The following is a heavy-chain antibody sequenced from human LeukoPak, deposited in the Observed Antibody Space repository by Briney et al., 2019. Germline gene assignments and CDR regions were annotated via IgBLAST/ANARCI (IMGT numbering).Heavy chain of an antibody. CDR2: ISGNGGST. CDR1: GFTFSGYV. Sequence: GGSLRLSCAASGFTFSGYVMTWVRQGPEKGLEWVSSISGNGGSTYYADSIKGRFTISRDNSKNTLYLQMNSLRAEDTAVYYCAKYWGSGTPFDPWGQGTLVTVSS. D-gene: IGHD6-25*01. J-gene: IGHJ5*02. CDR3: AKYWGSGTPFDP. V-gene: IGHV3-23*01.